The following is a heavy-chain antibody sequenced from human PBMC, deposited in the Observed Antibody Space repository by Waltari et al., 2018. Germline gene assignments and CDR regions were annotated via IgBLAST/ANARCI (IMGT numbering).Heavy chain of an antibody. CDR1: GGSIRSSSYY. CDR2: IYYSGST. J-gene: IGHJ6*02. D-gene: IGHD1-1*01. V-gene: IGHV4-39*07. Sequence: QLQLQESGPGLVKPSETLSLTCTVSGGSIRSSSYYWGWIRQPPGKGLEWIGSIYYSGSTYYNPSLKSRVTISVDTSKNQFSLKLSSVTAADTAVYYCARDGRDWNPGFDYYYGMDVWGQGTTVTVSS. CDR3: ARDGRDWNPGFDYYYGMDV.